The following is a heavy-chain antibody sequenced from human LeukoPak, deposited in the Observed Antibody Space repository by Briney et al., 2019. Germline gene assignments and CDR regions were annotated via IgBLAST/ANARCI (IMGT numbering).Heavy chain of an antibody. CDR2: IYYSGST. D-gene: IGHD5-12*01. Sequence: PSETLSLTCTVSGGSISSYYWSWIRQPPGKGLEWIGYIYYSGSTNYNPSLKSRVTISVDTSKNQFSLKLSSVTAADTAVYYCARHRGGYDQMNYFDYWGQGTLVTVSS. CDR1: GGSISSYY. V-gene: IGHV4-59*08. CDR3: ARHRGGYDQMNYFDY. J-gene: IGHJ4*02.